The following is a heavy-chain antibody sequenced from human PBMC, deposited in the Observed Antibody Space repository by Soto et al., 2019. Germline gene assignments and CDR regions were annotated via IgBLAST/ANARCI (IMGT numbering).Heavy chain of an antibody. CDR3: ARGVGYYDFWSGYYSPHKWFDP. J-gene: IGHJ5*02. CDR2: ISYDGSNK. CDR1: GFTFSSYA. D-gene: IGHD3-3*01. Sequence: QVQLVESGGGVVQPGRSLRLSCAASGFTFSSYAMHWVRQAPGKGLEWVAVISYDGSNKYYADSVKGRFTISRDNSKNTLYLQMNSLRAEDTDVYYCARGVGYYDFWSGYYSPHKWFDPWGQGTLVTVSS. V-gene: IGHV3-30-3*01.